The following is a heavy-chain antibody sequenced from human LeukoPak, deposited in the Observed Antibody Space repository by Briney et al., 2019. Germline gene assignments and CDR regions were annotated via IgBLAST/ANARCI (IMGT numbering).Heavy chain of an antibody. D-gene: IGHD7-27*01. V-gene: IGHV4-59*01. CDR3: AREELGYFDY. J-gene: IGHJ4*02. CDR1: GGSISSYY. Sequence: SETLSLTCTVSGGSISSYYWSWIRQPPGKGLEWIGYIYYSGSTNYNPSLKSRVTISVDTSKNQFSLKLSSVTAAGTAVYYCAREELGYFDYWGQGTLVTVSS. CDR2: IYYSGST.